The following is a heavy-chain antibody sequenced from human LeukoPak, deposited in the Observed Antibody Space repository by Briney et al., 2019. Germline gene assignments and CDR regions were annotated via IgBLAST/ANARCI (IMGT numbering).Heavy chain of an antibody. J-gene: IGHJ5*02. CDR3: VREGYYSSGSGDEKAFDH. CDR2: ILPSGAGT. D-gene: IGHD3-10*01. V-gene: IGHV1-46*01. CDR1: GYTFTSDN. Sequence: ASVKVSCKASGYTFTSDNMHWVRQAPGQGLEWMGLILPSGAGTIYAQKFQGRLTITMDTSTSTVYMDLSSLGSEGTAIYFCVREGYYSSGSGDEKAFDHWAQGTLVTVSS.